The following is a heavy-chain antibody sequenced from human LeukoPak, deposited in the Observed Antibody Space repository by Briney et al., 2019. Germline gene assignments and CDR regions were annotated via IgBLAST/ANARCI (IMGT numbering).Heavy chain of an antibody. CDR1: GFTFSSYD. V-gene: IGHV3-13*01. CDR2: IGTAGDT. Sequence: GGSLRLSCAASGFTFSSYDMHWVRQPTGKGLEGVSTIGTAGDTYYPGSVKGRFTISRENAKNSLYLQMNSLRAGDTAVYYCARSRDGYNLWYFDLWGRGTLVTVSS. D-gene: IGHD5-24*01. J-gene: IGHJ2*01. CDR3: ARSRDGYNLWYFDL.